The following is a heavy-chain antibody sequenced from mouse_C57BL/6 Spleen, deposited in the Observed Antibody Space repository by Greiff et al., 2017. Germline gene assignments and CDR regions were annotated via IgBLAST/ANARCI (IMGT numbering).Heavy chain of an antibody. CDR2: IYPGGGYT. CDR3: ARCPYFDY. CDR1: GYTFTNYW. V-gene: IGHV1-63*01. J-gene: IGHJ2*01. Sequence: LQESGAELVRPGTSVKMSCKASGYTFTNYWIGWAKQRPGHGLEWIGDIYPGGGYTNYNEKFKGKATLTADKSSSTAYMQFSSLTSEDSAIYYCARCPYFDYWGQGTTLTVSS.